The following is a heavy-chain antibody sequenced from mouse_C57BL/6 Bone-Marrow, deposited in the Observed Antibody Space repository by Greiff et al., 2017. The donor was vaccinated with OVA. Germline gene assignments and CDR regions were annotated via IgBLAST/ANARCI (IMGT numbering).Heavy chain of an antibody. D-gene: IGHD1-1*01. CDR3: ASTVVATDWFAY. J-gene: IGHJ3*01. CDR1: GYTFTSYG. CDR2: IYPRSGNT. Sequence: VKLMESGAELARPGASVKLSCKASGYTFTSYGISWVKQRTGQGLEWIGEIYPRSGNTYYNEKFKGKATLTADKSSSTAYMELRSLTSEDSAVYFCASTVVATDWFAYWGQGTLVTVSA. V-gene: IGHV1-81*01.